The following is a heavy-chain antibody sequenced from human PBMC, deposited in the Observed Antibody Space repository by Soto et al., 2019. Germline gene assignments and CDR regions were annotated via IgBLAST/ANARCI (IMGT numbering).Heavy chain of an antibody. D-gene: IGHD3-22*01. CDR1: GFTFSSYA. CDR3: SKAGPMIVVDHAFDI. CDR2: ISGSGGST. J-gene: IGHJ3*02. V-gene: IGHV3-23*01. Sequence: GGSLRLSCAASGFTFSSYAMSWVRQAPGKGLEWVSAISGSGGSTYYADSVKGRFTISRDNSKNTLYLQMNSLRAEDMALYYFSKAGPMIVVDHAFDIWGQGTMVTVSS.